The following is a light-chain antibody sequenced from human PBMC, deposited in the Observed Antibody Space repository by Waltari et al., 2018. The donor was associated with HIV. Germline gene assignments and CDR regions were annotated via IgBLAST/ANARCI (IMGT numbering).Light chain of an antibody. CDR1: QSVGSN. J-gene: IGKJ2*01. V-gene: IGKV3-15*01. CDR3: QQYNNWPYT. CDR2: GAS. Sequence: EIVMTQSPATLSVSPGDRATLSCRASQSVGSNLAWYQRKPAQAPRLVIYGASTRATGVPDRLSGSGSGTEFTLTISSLQSEDFAVYYCQQYNNWPYTFGQGTKLEIK.